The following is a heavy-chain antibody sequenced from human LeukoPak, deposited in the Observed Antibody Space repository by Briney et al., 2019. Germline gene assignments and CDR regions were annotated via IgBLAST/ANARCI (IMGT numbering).Heavy chain of an antibody. D-gene: IGHD2-2*01. Sequence: GGSLRLSCAASGFTFSSYSMNWVRQAPGKGLEWVSYISSSSSTIYYADSVKGRFTISRDNAKNSLYLQMSSLRAEDTAVYYCARESDILVVPAVLDYWGQGTLVTVSS. CDR1: GFTFSSYS. V-gene: IGHV3-48*01. CDR3: ARESDILVVPAVLDY. J-gene: IGHJ4*02. CDR2: ISSSSSTI.